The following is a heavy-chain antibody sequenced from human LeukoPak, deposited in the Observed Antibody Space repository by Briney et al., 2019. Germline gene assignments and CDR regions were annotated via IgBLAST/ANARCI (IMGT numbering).Heavy chain of an antibody. CDR1: GGTFSSYA. Sequence: SVKVSCKASGGTFSSYAISWVRQAPEQGLEWMGGIIPIFGTANYAQKFQGRVTITTDESTSTAYMELSSLRSEDTAVYYCARARDSGSYYFDYWGQGTLVTVSS. J-gene: IGHJ4*02. V-gene: IGHV1-69*05. CDR3: ARARDSGSYYFDY. D-gene: IGHD1-26*01. CDR2: IIPIFGTA.